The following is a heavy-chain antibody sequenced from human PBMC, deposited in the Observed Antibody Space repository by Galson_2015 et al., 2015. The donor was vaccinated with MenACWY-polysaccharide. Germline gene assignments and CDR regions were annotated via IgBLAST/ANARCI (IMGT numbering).Heavy chain of an antibody. D-gene: IGHD2-15*01. CDR1: GFTFSTYA. CDR2: ISGSSRTT. V-gene: IGHV3-23*01. Sequence: SLRLSCAASGFTFSTYAMDWVRQAPGKGLEWVSAISGSSRTTQYADSVKGRFTISRDNSENTLYLQMSSLRAEDTAVYFCAKGVVVVPGTPSVMDVWGKGTTVTVSS. J-gene: IGHJ6*03. CDR3: AKGVVVVPGTPSVMDV.